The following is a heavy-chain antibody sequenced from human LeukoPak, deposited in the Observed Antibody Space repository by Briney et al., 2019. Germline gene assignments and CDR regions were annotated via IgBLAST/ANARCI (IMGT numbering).Heavy chain of an antibody. CDR3: ASQLWTRSGWFDP. D-gene: IGHD5-18*01. V-gene: IGHV4-59*08. Sequence: PSETLSLTCTVSGGSISSYYWSWIRQPPGKGLEWIGYIYYSGSTNYNPSLKSRVTISVDTSKNQFSLKLSSVTAADTAVYYCASQLWTRSGWFDPWGQGTLVTVSS. J-gene: IGHJ5*02. CDR2: IYYSGST. CDR1: GGSISSYY.